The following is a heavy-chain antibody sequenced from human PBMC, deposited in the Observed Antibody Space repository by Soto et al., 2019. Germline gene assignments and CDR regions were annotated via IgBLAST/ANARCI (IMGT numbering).Heavy chain of an antibody. D-gene: IGHD2-2*01. J-gene: IGHJ4*02. CDR3: ARVGKILGYCSSTSCPIDY. CDR2: IYYSGST. Sequence: PSETLFLTCTVSGGSISSYYWIWIRQPPGKGLEWIGYIYYSGSTNYNPSLKSRVTISVDTSKNQFSLKLSSVTAADTAVYYCARVGKILGYCSSTSCPIDYWGQGTLVT. CDR1: GGSISSYY. V-gene: IGHV4-59*01.